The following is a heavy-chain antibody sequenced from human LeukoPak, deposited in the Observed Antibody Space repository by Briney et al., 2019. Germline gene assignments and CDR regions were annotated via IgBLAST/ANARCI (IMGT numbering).Heavy chain of an antibody. J-gene: IGHJ4*02. V-gene: IGHV1-18*01. CDR2: ISAYNGDT. Sequence: ASVTVSYKASGYTFNTNGIIWVRQAPGQGLEWMGWISAYNGDTTYAQKLQGRVTLTTDASTSTAYMELRSLRSDDTAVYYCARESTGGSLEIDYWGQGTLVTVSS. D-gene: IGHD2-8*02. CDR3: ARESTGGSLEIDY. CDR1: GYTFNTNG.